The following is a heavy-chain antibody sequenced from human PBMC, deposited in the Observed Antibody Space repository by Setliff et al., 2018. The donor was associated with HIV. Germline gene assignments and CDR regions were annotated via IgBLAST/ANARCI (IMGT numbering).Heavy chain of an antibody. D-gene: IGHD4-17*01. J-gene: IGHJ1*01. CDR3: ASASGDYEPYQY. Sequence: SVKVSCKASGGTFSSYTISWVRQAPGQGLEWMGGIIPIFGTTNYAQKFQDRVTITADESSRTAYMELTSLKSEDSAVYYCASASGDYEPYQYWGQGTLVTVSS. CDR1: GGTFSSYT. V-gene: IGHV1-69*13. CDR2: IIPIFGTT.